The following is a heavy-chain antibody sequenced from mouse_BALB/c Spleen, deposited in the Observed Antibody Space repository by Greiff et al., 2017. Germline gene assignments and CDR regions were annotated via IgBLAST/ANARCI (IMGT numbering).Heavy chain of an antibody. CDR1: GYTFTDYA. J-gene: IGHJ4*01. D-gene: IGHD1-1*01. Sequence: QVQLQQSGAELVRPGVSVKISCKGSGYTFTDYAMHWVKQSHAKSLEWIGVISTYYGDASYNQKFKGKATMTVDKSSSTAYMELARLTSEDSAIYYCARGGGSSLYYAMDYWGQGTSVAVSS. V-gene: IGHV1S137*01. CDR3: ARGGGSSLYYAMDY. CDR2: ISTYYGDA.